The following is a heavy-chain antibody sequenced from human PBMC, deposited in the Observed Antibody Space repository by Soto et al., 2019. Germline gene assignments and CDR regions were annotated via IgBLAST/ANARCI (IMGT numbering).Heavy chain of an antibody. CDR3: ARQDVDTAMVYYYYGMDV. CDR2: INPSGGST. J-gene: IGHJ6*02. D-gene: IGHD5-18*01. Sequence: SVQVSFKASGYTFTSYYMHWVRQAPGQGLEWMGIINPSGGSTSYAQKFQGRVTMTRDTSTSTVYMELSSLRSEDTAVYYCARQDVDTAMVYYYYGMDVWGQGTTVTVSS. V-gene: IGHV1-46*01. CDR1: GYTFTSYY.